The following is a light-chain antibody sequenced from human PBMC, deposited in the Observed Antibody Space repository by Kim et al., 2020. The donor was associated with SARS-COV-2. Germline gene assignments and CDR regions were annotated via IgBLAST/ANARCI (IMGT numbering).Light chain of an antibody. CDR2: GKN. J-gene: IGLJ2*01. CDR3: NSRDNSGDHVI. CDR1: SLRSYY. Sequence: ALGQTVRITCQGDSLRSYYASWYQQKPGQAPILVIYGKNNRPSGIPDRFSGSSSGNTASSTVTGAQAVDEADYYCNSRDNSGDHVIFGGGTQLTVL. V-gene: IGLV3-19*01.